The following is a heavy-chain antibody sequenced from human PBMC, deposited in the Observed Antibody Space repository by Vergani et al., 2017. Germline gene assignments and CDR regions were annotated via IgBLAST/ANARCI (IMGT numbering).Heavy chain of an antibody. J-gene: IGHJ3*02. V-gene: IGHV1-18*01. CDR3: ARTSYDVWSVGPLAHFDI. Sequence: QVQLVQSGAEVKKPGASVKVSCKASGYTFTSSGISWVRQAPGQGLEWMGWISAYNGNTNYAPKLQGRVTMTTDTSTSTAYMELRSLRSDDTAVYYCARTSYDVWSVGPLAHFDIWGQGTMVTVSS. CDR1: GYTFTSSG. CDR2: ISAYNGNT. D-gene: IGHD3-3*01.